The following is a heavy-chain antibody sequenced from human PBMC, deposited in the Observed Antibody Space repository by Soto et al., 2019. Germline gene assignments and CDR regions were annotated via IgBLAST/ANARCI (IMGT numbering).Heavy chain of an antibody. V-gene: IGHV3-7*05. CDR3: AKSISAITGFS. D-gene: IGHD2-2*01. J-gene: IGHJ1*01. CDR2: IKQDGSEI. Sequence: EVQLVESGGGLVQSGGSLRLSCAASGFTFTSYWISWVRKGPGKGPEWVANIKQDGSEIYYVDSVKGRFTISRDNAKSSLYLQMTGLGAEDTAVYHCAKSISAITGFSWGQGPLVAVSS. CDR1: GFTFTSYW.